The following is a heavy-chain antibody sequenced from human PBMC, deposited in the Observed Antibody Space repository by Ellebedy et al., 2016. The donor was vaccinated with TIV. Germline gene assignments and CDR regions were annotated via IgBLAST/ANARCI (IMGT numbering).Heavy chain of an antibody. V-gene: IGHV4-34*01. CDR1: GGSFSGYY. Sequence: SETLSLXCAVYGGSFSGYYWSWIRQPPGKGLEWIGEINHSGSTNYNPSLKSQVTISVDTSKNQFSLKLSSVTAADTAVYYCARGGLLRWFDPWGQGTLVTVSS. CDR3: ARGGLLRWFDP. CDR2: INHSGST. D-gene: IGHD1-26*01. J-gene: IGHJ5*02.